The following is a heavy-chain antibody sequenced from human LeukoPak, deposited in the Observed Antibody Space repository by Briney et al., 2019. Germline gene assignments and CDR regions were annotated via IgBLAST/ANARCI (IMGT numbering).Heavy chain of an antibody. CDR3: ARLLRGYSYGYFDY. Sequence: SETLSLTCAVYGGSFSGYYWNWIRQPPGKGLEWIGEINHSGSTNYNPSLKSRVTISLDTSKNQFSLKLSSVTAADTAVYYCARLLRGYSYGYFDYWGQGTLVTVSS. CDR2: INHSGST. V-gene: IGHV4-34*01. J-gene: IGHJ4*02. D-gene: IGHD5-18*01. CDR1: GGSFSGYY.